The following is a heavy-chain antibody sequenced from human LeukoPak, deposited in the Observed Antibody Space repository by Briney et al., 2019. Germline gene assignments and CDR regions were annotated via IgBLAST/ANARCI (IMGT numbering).Heavy chain of an antibody. CDR2: MNPNSGNT. J-gene: IGHJ6*03. Sequence: ASVKVSCKASGYTFTSYDINWVRQATGQGLEWMGWMNPNSGNTGYAQKFQGRVTMTRDTSISTAYMELSRLRSDDTAVYYCASSGYDEGMYYYYYMDVWGKGTTVTVSS. D-gene: IGHD5-12*01. V-gene: IGHV1-8*01. CDR3: ASSGYDEGMYYYYYMDV. CDR1: GYTFTSYD.